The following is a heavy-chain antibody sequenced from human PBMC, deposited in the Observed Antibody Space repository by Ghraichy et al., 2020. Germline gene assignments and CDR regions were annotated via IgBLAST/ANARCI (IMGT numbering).Heavy chain of an antibody. CDR2: IKQDGSEK. J-gene: IGHJ6*02. Sequence: GGSLRLSCAASGFTFSSYWMSWVRQAPGKGLEWVANIKQDGSEKYYVDSVKGRFTISRDNAKNSLYLQMNSLRAEDTAVYYCARVKKTTVTMWVKYYYYGMDVWGQGTTVTVSS. D-gene: IGHD4-17*01. CDR1: GFTFSSYW. CDR3: ARVKKTTVTMWVKYYYYGMDV. V-gene: IGHV3-7*01.